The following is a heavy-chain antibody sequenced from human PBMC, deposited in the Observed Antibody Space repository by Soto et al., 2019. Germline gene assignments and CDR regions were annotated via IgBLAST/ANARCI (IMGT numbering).Heavy chain of an antibody. CDR1: GVTFSSYA. J-gene: IGHJ6*02. Sequence: QVQLVQSGAEVKKPGSSVKVSCKASGVTFSSYAISWVRQAPGQGLEWMGGIIPIFGTANYAQKFQGRVTITADESTSTAYMELSSLRFEDMAVYYCARDRVIVATIYYYYYGMDVWGQGTTVTVSS. CDR2: IIPIFGTA. V-gene: IGHV1-69*01. D-gene: IGHD5-12*01. CDR3: ARDRVIVATIYYYYYGMDV.